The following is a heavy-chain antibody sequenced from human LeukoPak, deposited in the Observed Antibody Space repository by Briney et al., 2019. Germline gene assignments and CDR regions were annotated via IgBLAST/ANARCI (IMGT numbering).Heavy chain of an antibody. CDR3: ARETAPTYYYDSSGYYYYYGMDV. V-gene: IGHV3-30-3*01. CDR2: ISHDGGNK. Sequence: GGSLRLSCAASGFTFSSYTMHWVRQAPDKGLEWVAVISHDGGNKYYADSVKGRFTISRDNSKNTLYLQMNGLRAEETAMYYCARETAPTYYYDSSGYYYYYGMDVWGQGTTVTVSS. D-gene: IGHD3-22*01. CDR1: GFTFSSYT. J-gene: IGHJ6*02.